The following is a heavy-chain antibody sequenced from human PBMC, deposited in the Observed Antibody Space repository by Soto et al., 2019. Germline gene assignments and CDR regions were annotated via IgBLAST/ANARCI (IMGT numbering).Heavy chain of an antibody. V-gene: IGHV1-3*04. D-gene: IGHD1-26*01. CDR3: ARQWKLTAVFVD. J-gene: IGHJ4*02. CDR1: GYTFTTYP. Sequence: QVQLEQSGAEEKKPGASVKVSCKASGYTFTTYPMHWVRQAPGQRPEWMGWINTGNGNTKYSQNFQGRVTITSDTSARTAYVELTSLRPEDTAVYYCARQWKLTAVFVDWGQGTLVTVSS. CDR2: INTGNGNT.